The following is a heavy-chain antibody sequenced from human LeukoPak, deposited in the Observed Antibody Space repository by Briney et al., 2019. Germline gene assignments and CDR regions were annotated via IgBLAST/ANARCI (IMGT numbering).Heavy chain of an antibody. CDR2: IYHSGST. Sequence: SETLSLTCTVSGYSISSGYYWGWIRQPPGKGLEWIGTIYHSGSTYYNPSLKSRVTISLDTSKNQFSLKLSSVTAADTAVYYCARGKYGDDPWGQGTLVTVSS. V-gene: IGHV4-38-2*02. J-gene: IGHJ5*02. CDR3: ARGKYGDDP. D-gene: IGHD3-10*01. CDR1: GYSISSGYY.